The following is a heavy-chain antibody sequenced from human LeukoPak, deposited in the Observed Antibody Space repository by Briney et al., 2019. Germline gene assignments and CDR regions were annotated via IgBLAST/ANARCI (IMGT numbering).Heavy chain of an antibody. J-gene: IGHJ4*02. D-gene: IGHD6-13*01. CDR1: GYTFTNYG. Sequence: ASVKVSCKASGYTFTNYGISWVRQAPGQGLEWMGWISGYNGNTNYAQKLQGRVTMTTDTATSTAYMELRSLRSDDTAVYYCARSSIIAAAGPYYFDYWGQGTLVTVSS. V-gene: IGHV1-18*01. CDR3: ARSSIIAAAGPYYFDY. CDR2: ISGYNGNT.